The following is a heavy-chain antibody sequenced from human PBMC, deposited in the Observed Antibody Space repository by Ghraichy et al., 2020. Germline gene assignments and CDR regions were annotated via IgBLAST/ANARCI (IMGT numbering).Heavy chain of an antibody. V-gene: IGHV3-74*01. Sequence: GGSLRLSCAASGFTFSNFWMHWVRQAPNKGLVWVSRINIDMSVKTFADSVKGRFSISRDNAKNTLYLQLNSLRAEDTAVYYCARESLGYGLDVWGQGTTVTVS. D-gene: IGHD3-16*01. CDR2: INIDMSVK. J-gene: IGHJ6*02. CDR1: GFTFSNFW. CDR3: ARESLGYGLDV.